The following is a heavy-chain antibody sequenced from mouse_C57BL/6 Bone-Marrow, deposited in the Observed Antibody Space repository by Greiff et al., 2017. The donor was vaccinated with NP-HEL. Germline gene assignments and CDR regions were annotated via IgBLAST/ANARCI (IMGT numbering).Heavy chain of an antibody. J-gene: IGHJ3*01. CDR3: ASTYDYDVDWFAY. CDR2: ISSGGSYT. V-gene: IGHV5-6*01. Sequence: EVQRVESGGDLVKPGGSLKLSCAASGFTFSSYGMSWVRQTPDKRLEWVATISSGGSYTYYPDSVKGRFTISRDNAKNTLYLQISSLKSEDTAMYYCASTYDYDVDWFAYWGQGTLVTVSA. D-gene: IGHD2-4*01. CDR1: GFTFSSYG.